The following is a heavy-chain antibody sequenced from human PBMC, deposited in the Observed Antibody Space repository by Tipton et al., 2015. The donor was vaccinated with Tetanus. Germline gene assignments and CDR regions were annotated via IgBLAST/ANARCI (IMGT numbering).Heavy chain of an antibody. Sequence: GSLRLSCAASGFTFSNYAMIWVRQAPGKGLEWVSAISASGRNTYYADSVKGRFTSSRDNSKNIHYLEMSSLRAEDTAVYYCAKSLYGGTDYWGQGTLVTVSS. CDR1: GFTFSNYA. J-gene: IGHJ4*02. D-gene: IGHD2-2*02. V-gene: IGHV3-23*01. CDR3: AKSLYGGTDY. CDR2: ISASGRNT.